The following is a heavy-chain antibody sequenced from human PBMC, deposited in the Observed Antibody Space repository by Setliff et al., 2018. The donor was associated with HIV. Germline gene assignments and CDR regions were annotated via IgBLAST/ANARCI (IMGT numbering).Heavy chain of an antibody. V-gene: IGHV4-30-4*08. CDR1: GGSFSDNY. Sequence: PSETLSLTCAVYGGSFSDNYWSWIRQPPGKGLEWIGNIYYSVSTYYNPSLKSRVTISVDTSKNRFSLRLTSVTAADTAVYYSARTKADGYNGVFDSWGQGTLVTVSS. CDR2: IYYSVST. J-gene: IGHJ4*02. D-gene: IGHD5-12*01. CDR3: ARTKADGYNGVFDS.